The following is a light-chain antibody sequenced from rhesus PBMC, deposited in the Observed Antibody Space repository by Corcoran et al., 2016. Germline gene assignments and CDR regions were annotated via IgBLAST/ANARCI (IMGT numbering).Light chain of an antibody. CDR1: QTISNY. CDR2: AAS. J-gene: IGKJ1*01. Sequence: DIQMTQSPSSLSASVGDRVTITCRVSQTISNYLTWYQQKPGKVPKLLIYAASRLESGVPSRFSGSGSGTEFTLTISSLQPEDFATYYCQQHNSHPWTFGQGTKVEVK. V-gene: IGKV1-44*02. CDR3: QQHNSHPWT.